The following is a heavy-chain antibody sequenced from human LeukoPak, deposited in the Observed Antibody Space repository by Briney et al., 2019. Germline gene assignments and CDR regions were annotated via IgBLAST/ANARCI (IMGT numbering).Heavy chain of an antibody. Sequence: PSETLSLTCTVSGGSISSSYYYWGWIRQPPGKGLEWIGTISYSGTTYYNPSLESRVTISVDTSKNQFSLKLSSLTAADTAVYYCARDTSGYRRGSFDYWGQGTLVTVSS. J-gene: IGHJ4*02. V-gene: IGHV4-39*07. D-gene: IGHD3-22*01. CDR1: GGSISSSYYY. CDR2: ISYSGTT. CDR3: ARDTSGYRRGSFDY.